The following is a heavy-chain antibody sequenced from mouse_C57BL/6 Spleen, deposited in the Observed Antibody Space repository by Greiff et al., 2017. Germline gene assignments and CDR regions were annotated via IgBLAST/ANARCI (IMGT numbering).Heavy chain of an antibody. CDR2: IYPGCGST. CDR3: ERYYGRDAMDY. V-gene: IGHV1-55*01. Sequence: QVQLQQPGAELVKPGASVKMSCKASGYTFTSYWITWVKQRPGQGLEWIGVIYPGCGSTNYNEKFKSKATLTVDTSSSTAYMQLSSLTSEDSAVCYSERYYGRDAMDYWGQGTSVTVSS. CDR1: GYTFTSYW. D-gene: IGHD1-1*01. J-gene: IGHJ4*01.